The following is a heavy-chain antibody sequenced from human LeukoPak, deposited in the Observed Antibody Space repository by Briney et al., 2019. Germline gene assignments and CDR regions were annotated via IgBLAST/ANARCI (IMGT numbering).Heavy chain of an antibody. V-gene: IGHV4-4*07. CDR1: GGSISSYY. Sequence: SETLSLTCTVSGGSISSYYWSWIRQPAGKGLEWIGRIYTSGSTNYNPSLKSRVTISVDTSKNQFSLKLSSVTAADTAVYYCARGARVVPAASYYYYYMDVWGKGTTVTVSS. J-gene: IGHJ6*03. D-gene: IGHD2-2*01. CDR2: IYTSGST. CDR3: ARGARVVPAASYYYYYMDV.